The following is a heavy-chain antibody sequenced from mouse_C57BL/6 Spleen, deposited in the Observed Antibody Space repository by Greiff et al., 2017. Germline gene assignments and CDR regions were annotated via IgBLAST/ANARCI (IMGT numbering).Heavy chain of an antibody. CDR1: GFTFPDYY. CDR2: IRNKANGYTT. V-gene: IGHV7-3*01. D-gene: IGHD1-1*01. J-gene: IGHJ2*01. Sequence: EVQLVESGGGLVQPGGSLSLSCAASGFTFPDYYMSWVRQTPWKALEWLGFIRNKANGYTTEYSAPVKGRFTISRDNSQSILYLQMNALRAEDSATYYCARSYGSSYYFDYWGQGTTLTVSS. CDR3: ARSYGSSYYFDY.